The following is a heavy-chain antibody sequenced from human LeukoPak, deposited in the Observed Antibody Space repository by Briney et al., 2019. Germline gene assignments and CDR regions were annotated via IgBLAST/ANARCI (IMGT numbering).Heavy chain of an antibody. J-gene: IGHJ4*02. CDR3: ARGGEQYYYDSSGYYTSDY. CDR1: GFTFSSYS. D-gene: IGHD3-22*01. Sequence: PGGSLRLSCAASGFTFSSYSMNWVRQVPGKGLEWVSSISRGSNYIYYADSVKGRFTISRDNAKNSLYLQMNSLRAEDTAVYYCARGGEQYYYDSSGYYTSDYWGQGTLVTVSS. CDR2: ISRGSNYI. V-gene: IGHV3-21*01.